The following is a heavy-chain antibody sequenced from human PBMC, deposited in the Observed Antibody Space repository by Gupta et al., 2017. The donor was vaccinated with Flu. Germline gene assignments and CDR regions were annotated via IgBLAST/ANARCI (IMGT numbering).Heavy chain of an antibody. CDR3: ARDRAYNCFDY. D-gene: IGHD4-4*01. Sequence: EVQLVESGGGLVQPGGSLRLSCAASGFTFSRSWMTWVRQAPGKGLEWVANINEDGSTKNYLDSVKGRFTISRDNAKNSLFLQMDSLRAEDTAVYYCARDRAYNCFDYWGRGTLVTVSS. CDR2: INEDGSTK. J-gene: IGHJ4*02. CDR1: GFTFSRSW. V-gene: IGHV3-7*01.